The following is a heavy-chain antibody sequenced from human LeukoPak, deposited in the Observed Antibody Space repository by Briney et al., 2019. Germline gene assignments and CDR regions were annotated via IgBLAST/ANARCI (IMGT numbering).Heavy chain of an antibody. D-gene: IGHD3-22*01. J-gene: IGHJ4*02. CDR2: ISWNSGSI. Sequence: GGSLSLSCAASGFTFDDYAMHWVRQAPGKGLEWVSGISWNSGSIGYADSVKGRFTISRDNAKNSLYLQMNSLRAEDTALYYCAKDGSFAHYYDSSGYSNWGQGTLVTVSS. CDR1: GFTFDDYA. CDR3: AKDGSFAHYYDSSGYSN. V-gene: IGHV3-9*01.